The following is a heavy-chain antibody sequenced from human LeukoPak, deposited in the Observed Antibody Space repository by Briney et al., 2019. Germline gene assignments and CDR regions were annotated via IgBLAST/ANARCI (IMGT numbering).Heavy chain of an antibody. CDR1: GGSFSGYY. V-gene: IGHV4-34*01. CDR3: ARSETYYDILTGYFSGWEINY. J-gene: IGHJ4*02. D-gene: IGHD3-9*01. Sequence: SETLSLTCAVYGGSFSGYYWSWIRQPPGKGLEWIGEINHSGSTNYNPSLKSRVTISVDTSKNQFSLKLSSVTAADTAVYYCARSETYYDILTGYFSGWEINYWGQGTLVTVSS. CDR2: INHSGST.